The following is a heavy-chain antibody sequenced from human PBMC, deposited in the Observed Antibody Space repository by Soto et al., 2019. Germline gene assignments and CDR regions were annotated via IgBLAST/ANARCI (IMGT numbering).Heavy chain of an antibody. CDR3: ARDQLYYNDISGRPLNAFDV. J-gene: IGHJ3*01. Sequence: GGSLRLSWAASGCTFRDYGMSWVSKTTGKGLEWVSYIGIGSSTKYYADSVKGRFTISRDNAKNSLYLQMNSLRAEDTAVYYCARDQLYYNDISGRPLNAFDVWGQGTMVTVSS. CDR2: IGIGSSTK. V-gene: IGHV3-48*01. D-gene: IGHD3-22*01. CDR1: GCTFRDYG.